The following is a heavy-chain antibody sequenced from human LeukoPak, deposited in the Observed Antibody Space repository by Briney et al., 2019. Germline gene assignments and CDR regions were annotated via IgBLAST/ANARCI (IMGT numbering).Heavy chain of an antibody. CDR3: ARALQSSKTYYYYGMDV. CDR2: ISSSSSTI. J-gene: IGHJ6*02. V-gene: IGHV3-48*01. D-gene: IGHD4-11*01. Sequence: PGGSLRLSCAASGFTFSTYNMNWVRQAPGKGLEWVSYISSSSSTIYYADSVKGRFTISRDNSKNTLYLQMNSLRAEDTAVYYCARALQSSKTYYYYGMDVWGQGTTVTVSS. CDR1: GFTFSTYN.